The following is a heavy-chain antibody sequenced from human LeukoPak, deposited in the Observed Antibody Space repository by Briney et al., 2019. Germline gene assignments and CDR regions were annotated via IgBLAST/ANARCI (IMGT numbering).Heavy chain of an antibody. CDR1: GGSISSSSYY. V-gene: IGHV4-39*07. Sequence: SETLSLTCTVSGGSISSSSYYWGWIRQPPGKGLEWIGSIYYSGSTYYNPSLKSRVTISVDTSKNQFSLKLSSVTAADTAVYYCARGLSYVWGIHMPGFDYWGQGTLVTVSS. CDR2: IYYSGST. J-gene: IGHJ4*02. D-gene: IGHD3-16*01. CDR3: ARGLSYVWGIHMPGFDY.